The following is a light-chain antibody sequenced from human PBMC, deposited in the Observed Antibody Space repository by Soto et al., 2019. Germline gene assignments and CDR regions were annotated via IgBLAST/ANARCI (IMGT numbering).Light chain of an antibody. CDR2: DVS. J-gene: IGLJ1*01. CDR3: SSYTSSISYV. V-gene: IGLV2-14*03. Sequence: HSALTQPASVSGSPGQSITISCTGTSSDVGGYNYVSWYQSHPGEAPKLIIYDVSNRPSGVSDRFSGSKSGNTASLTISGLQAEDEADYYCSSYTSSISYVFGTGTQLTVL. CDR1: SSDVGGYNY.